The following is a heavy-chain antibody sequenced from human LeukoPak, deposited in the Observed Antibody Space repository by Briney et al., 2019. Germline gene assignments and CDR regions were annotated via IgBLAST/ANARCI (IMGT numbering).Heavy chain of an antibody. J-gene: IGHJ5*02. CDR2: VFYSGFT. CDR3: ARLSRDGYGWFDP. CDR1: GGSIISSNYY. V-gene: IGHV4-39*01. D-gene: IGHD5-24*01. Sequence: PSETLSLTCTVSGGSIISSNYYWGWISQSPGKGLEWIGSVFYSGFTYYRSSLKSRVTIAVDTPKNQFSLKLSSVTAADTAVYYCARLSRDGYGWFDPWGQGTLVTVSS.